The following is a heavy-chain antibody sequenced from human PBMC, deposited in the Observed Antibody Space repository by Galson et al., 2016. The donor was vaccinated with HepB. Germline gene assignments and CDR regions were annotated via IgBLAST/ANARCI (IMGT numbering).Heavy chain of an antibody. J-gene: IGHJ4*02. Sequence: SLRLSCAAPGFTFKTYAMNWVRQAPGQGLEWVSGISGSGGSSFYADSVKGRFTVSRDNSKSTLYMQMNSLRAEDSAVYYCAKDRGVSIGSSSYPPDYWGQGTLVTVSS. CDR3: AKDRGVSIGSSSYPPDY. CDR1: GFTFKTYA. D-gene: IGHD3-22*01. V-gene: IGHV3-23*01. CDR2: ISGSGGSS.